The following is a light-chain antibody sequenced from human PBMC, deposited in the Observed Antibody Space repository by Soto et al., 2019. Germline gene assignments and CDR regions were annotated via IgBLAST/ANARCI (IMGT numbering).Light chain of an antibody. V-gene: IGLV2-14*01. CDR3: SAFSANRVYL. CDR2: GVH. Sequence: QSALTQHISVSGSPGQSITISCTGNSNDIGTYDYVCWYQQHPGKAPRLLIHGVHNRSPGISGRFSASKSGLTASLTISGLHAEDEADYYCSAFSANRVYLFGPGTKHTVL. CDR1: SNDIGTYDY. J-gene: IGLJ1*01.